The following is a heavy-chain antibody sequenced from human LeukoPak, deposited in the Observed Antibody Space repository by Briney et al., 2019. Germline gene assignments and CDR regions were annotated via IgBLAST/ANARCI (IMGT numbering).Heavy chain of an antibody. Sequence: SETLSLTCTVSGGSISSGGYYWSWIRQPPGKGLEWIGYIYHSGSTYYNPSLKSRVTISVDKSKNQFSLKLSSVTAADTAVYYCARLTIVRGQLGHYFDFWGQGTLVTVSS. CDR1: GGSISSGGYY. J-gene: IGHJ4*02. D-gene: IGHD6-13*01. CDR3: ARLTIVRGQLGHYFDF. V-gene: IGHV4-30-2*01. CDR2: IYHSGST.